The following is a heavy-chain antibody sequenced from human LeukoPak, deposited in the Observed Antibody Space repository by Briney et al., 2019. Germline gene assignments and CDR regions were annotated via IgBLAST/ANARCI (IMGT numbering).Heavy chain of an antibody. CDR3: AKDLGWSGSAGYYYYYGMDV. Sequence: GGSLRLSCAASGFTFSRYGMHWVRQAPGKGLEWVAVIAYDASSKYYTDSVKGRFTISRDNSKNTLYLQMNSLRAEDTAVYYCAKDLGWSGSAGYYYYYGMDVWGQGTTVTVSS. D-gene: IGHD3-3*01. CDR1: GFTFSRYG. V-gene: IGHV3-30*18. CDR2: IAYDASSK. J-gene: IGHJ6*02.